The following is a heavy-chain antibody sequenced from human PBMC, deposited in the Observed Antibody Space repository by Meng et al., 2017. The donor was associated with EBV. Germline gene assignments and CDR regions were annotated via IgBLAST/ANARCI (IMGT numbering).Heavy chain of an antibody. V-gene: IGHV1-2*06. CDR3: ARVGIAVAGTGDY. CDR2: VNPNSGGT. Sequence: VHGGEAGDEVKTPVSSVTVSCKASGYTFTGYYMHWVRQATGQGLEWMGRVNPNSGGTNYAQKFQGRVTMTRDTSISTAYMELSRLRSDDTAAYYCARVGIAVAGTGDYWGQGTLVTVSS. D-gene: IGHD6-19*01. CDR1: GYTFTGYY. J-gene: IGHJ4*02.